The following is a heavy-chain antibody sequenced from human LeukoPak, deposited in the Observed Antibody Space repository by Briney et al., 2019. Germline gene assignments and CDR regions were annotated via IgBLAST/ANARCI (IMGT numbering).Heavy chain of an antibody. CDR1: GGSISSSSYY. D-gene: IGHD6-13*01. V-gene: IGHV4-39*01. CDR2: FYYSGST. J-gene: IGHJ4*02. Sequence: PSETLSLTCTVSGGSISSSSYYWGWIRQPPGKGLEWIGCFYYSGSTYYHPSNPSLKSRVIISVDTSNNQFSLRLSSVTAADTAVYYCARHRSAAANEYFDHWGQGTLVTVSS. CDR3: ARHRSAAANEYFDH.